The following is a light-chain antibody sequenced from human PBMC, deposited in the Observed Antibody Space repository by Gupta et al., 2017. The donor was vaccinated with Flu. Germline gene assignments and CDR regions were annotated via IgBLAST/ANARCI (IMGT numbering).Light chain of an antibody. CDR2: WAS. CDR1: QSVLYSSNNKNY. CDR3: QQYYSTPYT. V-gene: IGKV4-1*01. Sequence: DIVMTQSPDSLAVSLGERATINCKSSQSVLYSSNNKNYLAWYQQKPGQPPKLLIYWASTRESGVPDRVSASGSGTDFTLTISSLQAEDVAVYYCQQYYSTPYTFGQGTKLEIK. J-gene: IGKJ2*01.